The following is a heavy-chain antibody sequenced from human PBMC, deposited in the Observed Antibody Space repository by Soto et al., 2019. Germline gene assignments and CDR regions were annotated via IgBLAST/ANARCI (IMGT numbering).Heavy chain of an antibody. J-gene: IGHJ5*02. D-gene: IGHD1-1*01. Sequence: SETLSLTCTVSGGSISSYYWSWIRQPPGKGLEWIGYTYYSGSTNYNPSLKSRVTISVDTSKNHFSLKVSSVTAADTAMYYCAREGGERYPFDPWGQGTLVTVSS. V-gene: IGHV4-59*01. CDR2: TYYSGST. CDR1: GGSISSYY. CDR3: AREGGERYPFDP.